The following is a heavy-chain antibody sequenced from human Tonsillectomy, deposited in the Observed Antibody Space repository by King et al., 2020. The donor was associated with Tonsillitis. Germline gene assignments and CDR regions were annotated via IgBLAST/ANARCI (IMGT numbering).Heavy chain of an antibody. CDR3: ARVSDSSGYYYFDY. J-gene: IGHJ4*02. CDR1: GYTFTSYD. CDR2: MNPNSGNT. D-gene: IGHD3-22*01. Sequence: QLVQSGAEVKKPGASVKVSCKASGYTFTSYDINWVRQATGQGLEWMGWMNPNSGNTGYAQKFQGRVTMTRNTPISTAYMELSSLRSADTAVYYCARVSDSSGYYYFDYWGQGTLVTVSS. V-gene: IGHV1-8*01.